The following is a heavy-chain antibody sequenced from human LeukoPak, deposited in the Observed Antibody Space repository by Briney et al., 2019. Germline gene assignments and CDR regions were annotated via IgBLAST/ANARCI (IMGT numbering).Heavy chain of an antibody. CDR2: SSSSGSTI. CDR1: GFTFSDYY. Sequence: GGSLRLPCAASGFTFSDYYMDWIRQAPGKGLEWISYSSSSGSTIYYADSVRGRFTISRDNAKNSLYLQMNSLRAEDTAVYYCARHNSNWCFDYWGQGALVTVSS. CDR3: ARHNSNWCFDY. V-gene: IGHV3-11*01. J-gene: IGHJ4*02. D-gene: IGHD6-13*01.